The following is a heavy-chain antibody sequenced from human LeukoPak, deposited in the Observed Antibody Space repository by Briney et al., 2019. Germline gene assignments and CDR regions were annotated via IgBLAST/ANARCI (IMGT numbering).Heavy chain of an antibody. J-gene: IGHJ4*02. CDR1: GYTFTDHF. Sequence: GASVKVSCKASGYTFTDHFMQWVRHAPGQGVEWMGWINPNSGGTSYAQKFKGRVTMTRDTSVSTVYMELSRLGSDDTAVYYCARDYELGTPGSAYEFFDYWGQGTLVTVSS. CDR3: ARDYELGTPGSAYEFFDY. D-gene: IGHD2-21*01. CDR2: INPNSGGT. V-gene: IGHV1-2*02.